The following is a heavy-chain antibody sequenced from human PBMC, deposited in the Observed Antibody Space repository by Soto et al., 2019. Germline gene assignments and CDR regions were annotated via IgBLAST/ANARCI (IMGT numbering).Heavy chain of an antibody. CDR2: INPNSGGT. Sequence: QVQLVQSGAEVKKPGASVKVSCKASGYTFTGNYIHWVRQAPGQGLEWMGRINPNSGGTNYAQKFQDWVTMTRDTSISTAYMELSRLRSDDTAVYYCARVNDGSSLFDYWGQXTLVTVSS. CDR1: GYTFTGNY. V-gene: IGHV1-2*04. CDR3: ARVNDGSSLFDY. J-gene: IGHJ4*02. D-gene: IGHD1-26*01.